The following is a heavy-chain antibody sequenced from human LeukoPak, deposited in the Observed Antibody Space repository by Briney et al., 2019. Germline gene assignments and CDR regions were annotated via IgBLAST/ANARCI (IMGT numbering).Heavy chain of an antibody. J-gene: IGHJ3*02. CDR2: ISDDINYI. CDR1: GFTFSTYS. CDR3: ARDKAVDTGRDFDI. V-gene: IGHV3-21*01. D-gene: IGHD5-18*01. Sequence: GGSLRLSCAASGFTFSTYSGNWIRQAPGKGLEWVSSISDDINYIFYADSVKGRFTISRDNVKNSLYLQMNSLKAEDSAVYYCARDKAVDTGRDFDIWGQGTMVTVSS.